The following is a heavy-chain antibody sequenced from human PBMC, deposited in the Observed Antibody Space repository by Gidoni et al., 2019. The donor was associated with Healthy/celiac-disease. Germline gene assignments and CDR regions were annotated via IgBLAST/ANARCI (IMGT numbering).Heavy chain of an antibody. CDR1: GFSLSTSGVG. J-gene: IGHJ6*02. V-gene: IGHV2-5*01. Sequence: QITLKESGPTLVKPTQTLTLTCTFSGFSLSTSGVGVGWIRQPPGKALEWLALIYWNDDKRYSPSLKSRLTITKDTSKNQVVLTMTNMDPVDTATYYCAHSDIVVVPAATLNYYYYYGMDVWGQGTTVTVSS. D-gene: IGHD2-2*01. CDR2: IYWNDDK. CDR3: AHSDIVVVPAATLNYYYYYGMDV.